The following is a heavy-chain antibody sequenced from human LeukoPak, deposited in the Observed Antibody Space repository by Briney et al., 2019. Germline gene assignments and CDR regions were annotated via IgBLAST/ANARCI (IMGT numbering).Heavy chain of an antibody. D-gene: IGHD3-10*01. CDR1: GFSFGGYG. CDR2: VSNDGNDE. Sequence: PGRSLRLSCAASGFSFGGYGIHWVRQAPGEGLEWVAGVSNDGNDEDYAASVKGRFTISRDNSKNTLHLQMNSLRPVDTAVYFCAKDLRRNGRGGFDSWGHGTLVTVSS. V-gene: IGHV3-30*18. J-gene: IGHJ4*01. CDR3: AKDLRRNGRGGFDS.